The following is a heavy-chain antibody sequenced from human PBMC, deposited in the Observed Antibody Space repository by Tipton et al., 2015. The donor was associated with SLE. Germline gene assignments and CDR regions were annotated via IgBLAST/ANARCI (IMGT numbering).Heavy chain of an antibody. CDR2: ISGSGGST. CDR1: GFTFSSYA. J-gene: IGHJ6*03. CDR3: AKGTRRVVGAIYYYDYYMDV. D-gene: IGHD2-15*01. Sequence: SLRLSCAASGFTFSSYAMSWVRQAPGKGLEWVSVISGSGGSTYYADSVKGRFTISRDNSKNTLYLQMNSLTAEDTAVYYCAKGTRRVVGAIYYYDYYMDVWGKGTTVTVSS. V-gene: IGHV3-23*01.